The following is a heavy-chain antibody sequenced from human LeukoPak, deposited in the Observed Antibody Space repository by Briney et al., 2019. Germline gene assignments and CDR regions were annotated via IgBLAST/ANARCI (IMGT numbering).Heavy chain of an antibody. J-gene: IGHJ4*02. CDR3: ARDLDYGDSPDY. V-gene: IGHV1-18*01. Sequence: ASVKVSRKASGYTFTSYGISWVRQAPGQGLEWMGWISAYNGNTNYAQKLQGRVTMTTDTSTSTAYMELRSLRSDDTAVYDCARDLDYGDSPDYWGQGTLVTVSS. D-gene: IGHD4-17*01. CDR2: ISAYNGNT. CDR1: GYTFTSYG.